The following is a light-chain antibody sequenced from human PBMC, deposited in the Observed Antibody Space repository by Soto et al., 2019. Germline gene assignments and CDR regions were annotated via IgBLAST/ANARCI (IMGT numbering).Light chain of an antibody. J-gene: IGKJ4*01. CDR2: DAS. CDR3: HQYNNWLALT. Sequence: EIVLTQSPATLSLSPGERATLSCRASQSINSKLAWYQQKPGQPPRLLIYDASTRATGIPVRFRGSGSGTEFTLTISSLQSEDSAVYYCHQYNNWLALTFGGGTKVDI. V-gene: IGKV3-15*01. CDR1: QSINSK.